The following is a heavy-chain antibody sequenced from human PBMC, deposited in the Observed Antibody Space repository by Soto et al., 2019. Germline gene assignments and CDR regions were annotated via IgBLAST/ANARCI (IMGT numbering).Heavy chain of an antibody. CDR1: AXNXXNGW. D-gene: IGHD2-15*01. Sequence: EVQLVESGGDLVKPGGSLRLSCVXXAXNXXNGWMTWVRQAPGKGLEWVGRIKSKIDGGTADYAAPVKGRFTISRDDSQNTLYLXMESXXXXXXXXXXXSTDIGFYGLDIWGQGTTVTVSS. J-gene: IGHJ6*02. CDR3: STDIGFYGLDI. V-gene: IGHV3-15*01. CDR2: IKSKIDGGTA.